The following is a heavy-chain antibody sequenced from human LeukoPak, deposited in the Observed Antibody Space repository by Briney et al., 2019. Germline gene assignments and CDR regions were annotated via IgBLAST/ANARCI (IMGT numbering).Heavy chain of an antibody. D-gene: IGHD6-6*01. V-gene: IGHV1-2*02. Sequence: ASVKVSFKASGYTFTVYYMHWVRQAPGQGLEWMGWINPNSGGTNYAQKFQGRVTMTRDTSISTAYMELSRLRSDDTAVYYCARTAARPPRYYMDVWGKGTTVTVSS. CDR1: GYTFTVYY. CDR2: INPNSGGT. J-gene: IGHJ6*03. CDR3: ARTAARPPRYYMDV.